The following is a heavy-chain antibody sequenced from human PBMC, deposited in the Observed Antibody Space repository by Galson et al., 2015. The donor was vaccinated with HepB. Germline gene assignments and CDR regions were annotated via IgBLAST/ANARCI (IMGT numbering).Heavy chain of an antibody. V-gene: IGHV3-49*03. D-gene: IGHD2-21*01. CDR1: GFTFRDYG. J-gene: IGHJ3*01. CDR3: AKRANCGGECFAFDV. Sequence: SLRLSCAGSGFTFRDYGMNWIRQAPGKGLEWIGFIRSKTYGETAEYAASVKGRFSISRDDSKSIAYLQMNALTTEDTAVYYCAKRANCGGECFAFDVWGQGTLVTVSS. CDR2: IRSKTYGETA.